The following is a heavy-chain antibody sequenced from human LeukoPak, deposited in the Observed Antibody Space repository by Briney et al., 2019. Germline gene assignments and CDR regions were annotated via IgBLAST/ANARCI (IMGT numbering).Heavy chain of an antibody. V-gene: IGHV4-59*01. CDR1: GGSFSGYY. CDR2: IYYSGST. Sequence: PSETLSLTCAVYGGSFSGYYWSWIRQPPGKGLEWIGYIYYSGSTNYNPSLKSRVTISVDTSKNQFSLKLSSVTAADTAVYYCARDRSYYYDSSGLYYYYGMDVWGQGTTVTVSS. J-gene: IGHJ6*02. CDR3: ARDRSYYYDSSGLYYYYGMDV. D-gene: IGHD3-22*01.